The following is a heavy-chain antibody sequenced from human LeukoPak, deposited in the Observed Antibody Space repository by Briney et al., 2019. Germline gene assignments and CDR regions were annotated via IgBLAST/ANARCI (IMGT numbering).Heavy chain of an antibody. V-gene: IGHV3-23*01. CDR2: IYGSGGGT. CDR3: AKDERPNDFWNFDC. Sequence: PGGSLRLSCAASGFTFSTYTVSWVRQAPGKGLEWVSAIYGSGGGTLYADSVKGRFTISRDNSKNTLYLEMSSLRAEDTAVYFCAKDERPNDFWNFDCWGQGTLVTVSS. CDR1: GFTFSTYT. J-gene: IGHJ4*02. D-gene: IGHD3-3*01.